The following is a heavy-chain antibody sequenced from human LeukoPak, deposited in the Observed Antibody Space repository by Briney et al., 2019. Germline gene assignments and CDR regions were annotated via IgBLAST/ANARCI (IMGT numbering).Heavy chain of an antibody. Sequence: ASVKVSCKASGYTFTGYYMHWVRQAPGQGLEWMGWINPNSGGTNYAQKFQGRVTITADKSTSTAYMELSSLRSEDTAVYYCARDEVDTAMVDELDYWGQGTLVTVSS. D-gene: IGHD5-18*01. CDR1: GYTFTGYY. V-gene: IGHV1-2*02. CDR3: ARDEVDTAMVDELDY. CDR2: INPNSGGT. J-gene: IGHJ4*02.